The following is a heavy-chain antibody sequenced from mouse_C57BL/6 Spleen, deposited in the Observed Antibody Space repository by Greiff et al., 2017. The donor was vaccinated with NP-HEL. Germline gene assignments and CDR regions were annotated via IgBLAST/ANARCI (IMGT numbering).Heavy chain of an antibody. J-gene: IGHJ3*01. D-gene: IGHD2-4*01. V-gene: IGHV14-4*01. CDR3: TTGDYYDCDEGFAD. CDR1: GFNIQDDY. CDR2: VDPENGDT. Sequence: VQLQQSGAELVRPGASVKLSCTASGFNIQDDYMHWVKQRPEQGLEWIGWVDPENGDTEYASKFRGQATITADTSSNTAYLQLSSLTSEDTAVYYWTTGDYYDCDEGFADWGQGTLVTVSA.